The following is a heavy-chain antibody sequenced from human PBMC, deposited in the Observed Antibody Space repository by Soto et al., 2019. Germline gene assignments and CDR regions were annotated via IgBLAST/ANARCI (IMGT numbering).Heavy chain of an antibody. J-gene: IGHJ3*01. CDR3: TSTTLLRYFDWLLGAEDSFDL. CDR1: GFNFSGSA. CDR2: IRSKANNYAT. D-gene: IGHD3-9*01. V-gene: IGHV3-73*01. Sequence: PVRSPRLSSAASGFNFSGSAMYWVRQATGKGLEWVGCIRSKANNYATAYAASVRGRFTISRDDSKNTAYLQMNSLKTEDTAVYYCTSTTLLRYFDWLLGAEDSFDLWGQGTMVTVSS.